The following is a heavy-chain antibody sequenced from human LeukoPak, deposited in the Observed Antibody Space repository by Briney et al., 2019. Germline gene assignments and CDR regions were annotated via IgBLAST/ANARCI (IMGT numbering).Heavy chain of an antibody. J-gene: IGHJ3*02. V-gene: IGHV3-30*02. Sequence: GGSLRLSCAASGFTFSSYGMHWVRQAPGKGLDWVAFIHYDGSNQYYADSVKGRFTISRDNSKNTLYLQMNSLRPEDTAVYSCAQDNYRGLGTRAFDIWGQGTMVTVSS. CDR3: AQDNYRGLGTRAFDI. D-gene: IGHD3-10*01. CDR2: IHYDGSNQ. CDR1: GFTFSSYG.